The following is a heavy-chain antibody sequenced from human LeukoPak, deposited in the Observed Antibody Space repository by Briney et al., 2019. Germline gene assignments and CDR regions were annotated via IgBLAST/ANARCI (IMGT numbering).Heavy chain of an antibody. CDR3: ARGRPVLKLLWGGFDI. D-gene: IGHD1-7*01. V-gene: IGHV3-48*03. CDR1: GFILSTSE. CDR2: IGSDSTI. Sequence: PGGSLRLSCVASGFILSTSEMNWVRQAPGKGLEWVSYIGSDSTIYYSDSVKGGFTLSRDNDKTSLYLQMNSRRAEDTAVYYCARGRPVLKLLWGGFDIWGQGTMVTVYS. J-gene: IGHJ3*02.